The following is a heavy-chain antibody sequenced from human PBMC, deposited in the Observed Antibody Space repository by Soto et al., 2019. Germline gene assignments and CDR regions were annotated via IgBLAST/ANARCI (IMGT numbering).Heavy chain of an antibody. V-gene: IGHV3-15*01. CDR2: IKSKTDGGTT. CDR3: TSRIVGATRYGY. D-gene: IGHD1-26*01. CDR1: GFTFSNAW. J-gene: IGHJ4*02. Sequence: EVQLVESGGGLVKPGGSLRLSCAASGFTFSNAWMSWVRQAPGKGLEWVGRIKSKTDGGTTDYAAPVKGRFTISRDDSKNTLYLQMNSLKTEDTAVYYCTSRIVGATRYGYWGQGTLVTVSS.